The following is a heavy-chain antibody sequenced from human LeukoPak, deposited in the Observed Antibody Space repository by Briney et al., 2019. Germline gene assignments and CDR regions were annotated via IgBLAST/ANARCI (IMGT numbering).Heavy chain of an antibody. Sequence: SKTLSLTCTVTAYSISSGYYWAWIRQPPGKGLEWIGSMCQSGSTYYNPSLESRVTISEDTSKKQFSLNLSTVTAADTAVYYCATASNTNYYYYMDVWGKGTTVTVSS. V-gene: IGHV4-38-2*02. CDR1: AYSISSGYY. CDR2: MCQSGST. CDR3: ATASNTNYYYYMDV. D-gene: IGHD3-3*01. J-gene: IGHJ6*03.